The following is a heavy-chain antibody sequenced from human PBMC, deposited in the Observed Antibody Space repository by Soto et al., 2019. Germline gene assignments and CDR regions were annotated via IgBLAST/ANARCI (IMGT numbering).Heavy chain of an antibody. CDR3: AHTPEGASRIRGTGRYFQH. V-gene: IGHV2-5*02. Sequence: QITLKESGPTLVKPTQTLTLTCTFSGFLLSTSGVGVAWIRQPPGKALEWLSLIYWDDDKRYSPSLKSRLTITKDTPKNQVVLKMPNMDPVDTATYYCAHTPEGASRIRGTGRYFQHWGQGTLVTVSS. D-gene: IGHD3-10*01. CDR1: GFLLSTSGVG. CDR2: IYWDDDK. J-gene: IGHJ1*01.